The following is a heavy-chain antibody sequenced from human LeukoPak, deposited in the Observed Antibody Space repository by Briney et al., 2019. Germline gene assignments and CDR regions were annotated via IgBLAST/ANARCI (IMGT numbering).Heavy chain of an antibody. Sequence: GASVTVSCTTSGYTFIDYDINWVRHAPGQGLEWMGWMNPNSGNTGYAQKFQGRVTMTRDTSITRAYMELSSLRSDDTAVYYCVSLMVRGVIGPWGQGTPVTVSS. V-gene: IGHV1-8*01. J-gene: IGHJ5*02. CDR3: VSLMVRGVIGP. CDR1: GYTFIDYD. CDR2: MNPNSGNT. D-gene: IGHD3-10*01.